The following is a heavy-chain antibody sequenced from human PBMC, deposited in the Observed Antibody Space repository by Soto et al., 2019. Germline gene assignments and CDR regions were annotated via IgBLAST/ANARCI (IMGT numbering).Heavy chain of an antibody. V-gene: IGHV3-33*01. Sequence: QVQLVESGGGVVQPGRSLRLSCAASGFTFSSYGMHWVRQAPGKGLEWVAVIWYDGSNKYYADSVKGRFTISRDNSKNTLYLQMNSLRAEDTAVYYCAGHRGSGSFHYYYMDVWGKGTTVTVSS. J-gene: IGHJ6*03. CDR2: IWYDGSNK. D-gene: IGHD3-10*01. CDR3: AGHRGSGSFHYYYMDV. CDR1: GFTFSSYG.